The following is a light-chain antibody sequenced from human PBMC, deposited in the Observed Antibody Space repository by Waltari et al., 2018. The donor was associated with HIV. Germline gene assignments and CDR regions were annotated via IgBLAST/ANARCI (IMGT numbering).Light chain of an antibody. V-gene: IGKV1-9*01. CDR2: AAS. Sequence: DIQLTQSPSFLSASVGDRVTITCRASQDISSYLAWYQQKPGKAPKLLIYAASTLQSGVPSRFSGSGSGTEFTLTISSLQPEDFATYYCQQLDSFPAFGPGTKVDFK. J-gene: IGKJ3*01. CDR1: QDISSY. CDR3: QQLDSFPA.